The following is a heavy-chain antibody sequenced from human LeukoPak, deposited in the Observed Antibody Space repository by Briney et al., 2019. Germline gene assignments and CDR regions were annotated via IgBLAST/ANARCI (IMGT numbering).Heavy chain of an antibody. V-gene: IGHV3-30*18. CDR2: ISYDGSNK. Sequence: HSGRSLRLSCAASGFTFSSYGMHWVRQAPGKGLEWVAVISYDGSNKYYADSVKGRFTISRDNSKNTLYLQMNSLRAEDTAVYYCAKGEGDYGGLPHYYYGMDVWGQGTTVTVSS. D-gene: IGHD4-23*01. CDR1: GFTFSSYG. CDR3: AKGEGDYGGLPHYYYGMDV. J-gene: IGHJ6*02.